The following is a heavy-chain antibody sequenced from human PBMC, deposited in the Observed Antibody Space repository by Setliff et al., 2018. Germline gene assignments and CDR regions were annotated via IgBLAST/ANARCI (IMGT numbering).Heavy chain of an antibody. CDR2: IYYRGDT. V-gene: IGHV4-39*01. CDR1: GASLSSGTYY. Sequence: SETLSLTCTVSGASLSSGTYYWGWIRQPPGKGLEWIGRIYYRGDTYYNASLKGRLTISVDTAQNQFSLRLTSVTAADTAIYYCARQGASGAPHYWGQGTLVTVSS. D-gene: IGHD6-13*01. CDR3: ARQGASGAPHY. J-gene: IGHJ4*02.